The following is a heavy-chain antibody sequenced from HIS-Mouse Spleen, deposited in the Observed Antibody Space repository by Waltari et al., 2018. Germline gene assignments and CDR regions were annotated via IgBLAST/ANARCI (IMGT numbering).Heavy chain of an antibody. J-gene: IGHJ2*01. CDR1: GGSLSSSSYD. Sequence: QLQLQESGPGLVKPSETLSLTCHVSGGSLSSSSYDGGWLPQPPGTGLDWIGSIYYRGSTYYNPSLKSRVTISVDTSKNQFSLKLSSVTAADTAVYYCAREIPYSSSWYDWYFDLWGRGTLVTVSS. D-gene: IGHD6-13*01. CDR2: IYYRGST. CDR3: AREIPYSSSWYDWYFDL. V-gene: IGHV4-39*07.